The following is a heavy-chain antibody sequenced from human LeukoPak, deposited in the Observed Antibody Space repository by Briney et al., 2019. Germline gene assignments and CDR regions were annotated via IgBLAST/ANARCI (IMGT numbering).Heavy chain of an antibody. J-gene: IGHJ4*02. D-gene: IGHD6-19*01. CDR2: IYYSGRT. CDR3: ARQGGSGWQDFDC. V-gene: IGHV4-39*01. CDR1: GGSISSSSYY. Sequence: PSETLSLTCTVSGGSISSSSYYWGWIRQPPGKGLEWIGSIYYSGRTYYNPSLKSRVTISVDTSKNQFSLKLSSVTAADTAVYYCARQGGSGWQDFDCWGQGTLVTVSS.